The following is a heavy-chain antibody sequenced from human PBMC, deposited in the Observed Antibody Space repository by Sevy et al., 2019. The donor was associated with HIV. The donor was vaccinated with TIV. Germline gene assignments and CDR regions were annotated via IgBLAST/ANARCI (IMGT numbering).Heavy chain of an antibody. CDR3: ARGYYDSSGYYPHYYYYYMDV. V-gene: IGHV4-59*01. D-gene: IGHD3-22*01. CDR1: GGSISSYY. J-gene: IGHJ6*03. CDR2: IYYSGST. Sequence: SETLSLTCTVSGGSISSYYWSWIRQPPGKGLEWMGYIYYSGSTNYNPSLKSRVTISVDTSKNQFSLKLSSVTAADTAVYYCARGYYDSSGYYPHYYYYYMDVWGKGTTVTVSS.